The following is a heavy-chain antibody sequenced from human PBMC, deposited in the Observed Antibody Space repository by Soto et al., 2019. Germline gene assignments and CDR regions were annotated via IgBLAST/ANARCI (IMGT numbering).Heavy chain of an antibody. CDR2: IYFGGNT. CDR1: GLSINSNYF. D-gene: IGHD1-1*01. V-gene: IGHV4-38-2*01. J-gene: IGHJ4*02. Sequence: SETLSLTCAVSGLSINSNYFWGWIRQTPGRGLEWIGSIYFGGNTYYTPSLKSRVTISADLSKNQFSLELGSVTAADTALYYCARRYGYSFDYWGQGTLVTVSS. CDR3: ARRYGYSFDY.